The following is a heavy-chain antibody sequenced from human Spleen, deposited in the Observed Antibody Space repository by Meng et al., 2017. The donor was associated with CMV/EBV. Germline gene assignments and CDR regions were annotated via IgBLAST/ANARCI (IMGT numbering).Heavy chain of an antibody. CDR3: ASGGGYCGSTSCYRTRYYFDY. D-gene: IGHD2-2*02. Sequence: GESLKISCAASGFTFSSYSMNWVRQAPGKGLEWVSPISSSSSYIYYADSVKGRFTISRDNAKNSLYLQMNSLRAEDTAVYYCASGGGYCGSTSCYRTRYYFDYWGQGTLVTVSS. J-gene: IGHJ4*02. CDR2: ISSSSSYI. CDR1: GFTFSSYS. V-gene: IGHV3-21*01.